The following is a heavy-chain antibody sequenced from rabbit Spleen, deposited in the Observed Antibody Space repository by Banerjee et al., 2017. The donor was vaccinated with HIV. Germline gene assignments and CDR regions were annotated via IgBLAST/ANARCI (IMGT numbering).Heavy chain of an antibody. D-gene: IGHD2-1*01. Sequence: QSLEESGGDLVKPGASLTLTCTASGFSFSSSYWICWVRQAPGKGLEWIACIYGGSSGSTYYASWAKGRFTISKTSSTTVTLQMTSLTAADTATYFCARGYDDDYRGFGLWGPGTLVTVS. CDR1: GFSFSSSYW. V-gene: IGHV1S40*01. J-gene: IGHJ4*01. CDR3: ARGYDDDYRGFGL. CDR2: IYGGSSGST.